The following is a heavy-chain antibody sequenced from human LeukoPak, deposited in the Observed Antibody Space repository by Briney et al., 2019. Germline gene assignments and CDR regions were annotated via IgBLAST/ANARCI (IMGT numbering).Heavy chain of an antibody. V-gene: IGHV1-69*06. CDR3: ARGGSMASSSNNWFDP. J-gene: IGHJ5*02. CDR2: IIPIFGTA. CDR1: GYTFTSYG. D-gene: IGHD2/OR15-2a*01. Sequence: ASVKVSCKASGYTFTSYGISWVRQAPGQGLEWMGGIIPIFGTANYAQKFQGRVTITADKSTSTAYMELSSLRSEDTAVYYCARGGSMASSSNNWFDPWGQGTLVTVSS.